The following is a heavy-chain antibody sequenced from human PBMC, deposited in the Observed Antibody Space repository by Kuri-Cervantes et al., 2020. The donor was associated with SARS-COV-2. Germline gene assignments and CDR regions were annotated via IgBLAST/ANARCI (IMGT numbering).Heavy chain of an antibody. V-gene: IGHV3-30-3*01. D-gene: IGHD3-16*02. CDR2: ISYDGSNK. CDR3: QSFGGVIVQN. CDR1: GFTVSSYA. Sequence: GESLKISCAASGFTVSSYAMHWVRQAPGKGLEWVAVISYDGSNKYYADSVKGRFTISRDNSKNTLYLQMNSLRAEDTTVYYCQSFGGVIVQNWGQGTLVTVSS. J-gene: IGHJ4*02.